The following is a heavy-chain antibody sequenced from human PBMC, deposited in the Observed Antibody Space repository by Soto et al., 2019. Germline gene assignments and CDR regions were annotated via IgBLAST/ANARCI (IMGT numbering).Heavy chain of an antibody. Sequence: QVQLQESGPGLVKTSQTLSLTCTVSGASTGSGGYYWSWIRQHPGKGLEWIGYIYYTGSTYYSPSLKSRASISVDTPKNEFSLQLDSVTAADTAVYYCARADYGDRGLAFDSWGQGTLVTVSS. CDR3: ARADYGDRGLAFDS. D-gene: IGHD4-17*01. CDR1: GASTGSGGYY. J-gene: IGHJ4*02. V-gene: IGHV4-31*03. CDR2: IYYTGST.